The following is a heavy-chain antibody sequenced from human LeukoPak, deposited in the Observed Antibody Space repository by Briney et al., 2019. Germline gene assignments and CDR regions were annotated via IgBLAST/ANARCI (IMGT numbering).Heavy chain of an antibody. CDR2: MNPNSGNT. J-gene: IGHJ6*04. Sequence: ASVKVSCKASGYTFTSYDINWVRQATGQGLEWMGWMNPNSGNTGYAQKFQGRVTITRNTSINTAYMELSSPRSEDTAVYYCARFSRSEAAGTADVWGKGTTVTVSS. V-gene: IGHV1-8*03. D-gene: IGHD6-13*01. CDR1: GYTFTSYD. CDR3: ARFSRSEAAGTADV.